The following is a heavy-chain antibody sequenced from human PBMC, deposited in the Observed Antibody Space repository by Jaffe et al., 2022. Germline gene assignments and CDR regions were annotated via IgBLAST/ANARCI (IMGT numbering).Heavy chain of an antibody. Sequence: QVQLQESGPGLVKPSETLSLTCAVSGYSISSGYYWGWIRQPPGKGLEWIGSIYHSGSTYYNPSLKSRVTISVDTSKNQFSLKLSSVTAADTAVYYCARDFPYGSGSRNFDYWGQGTLVTVSS. CDR1: GYSISSGYY. D-gene: IGHD3-10*01. V-gene: IGHV4-38-2*02. CDR3: ARDFPYGSGSRNFDY. J-gene: IGHJ4*02. CDR2: IYHSGST.